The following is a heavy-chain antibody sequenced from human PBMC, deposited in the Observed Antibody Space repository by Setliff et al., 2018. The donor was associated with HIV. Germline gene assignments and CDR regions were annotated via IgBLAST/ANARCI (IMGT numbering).Heavy chain of an antibody. J-gene: IGHJ4*02. V-gene: IGHV4-4*07. D-gene: IGHD1-26*01. Sequence: SETLSLTCTVTGGYSVSYYWTWIRQPAGKGLEWMGRIYSSGNTEYNPSLKGRVTMSVDTSENQVSLRLASVTAEDTAVYYCARDVGGVHMATNFDFWGQGTLVTVSS. CDR3: ARDVGGVHMATNFDF. CDR1: GGYSVSYY. CDR2: IYSSGNT.